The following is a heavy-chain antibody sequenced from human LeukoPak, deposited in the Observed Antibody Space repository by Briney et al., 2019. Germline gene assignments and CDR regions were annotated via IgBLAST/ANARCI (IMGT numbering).Heavy chain of an antibody. CDR1: GFTFSSYS. Sequence: GGSLRLSCAASGFTFSSYSMNWVRQAPGKGLEWVSYFSSSSSTIYYADSAKGRFTISRDNSENTLSLHMDSLRAEDTAEYYCAKDLGGSGSYYWSAFDIWGQGTMVTVS. CDR2: FSSSSSTI. CDR3: AKDLGGSGSYYWSAFDI. V-gene: IGHV3-48*01. J-gene: IGHJ3*02. D-gene: IGHD3-10*01.